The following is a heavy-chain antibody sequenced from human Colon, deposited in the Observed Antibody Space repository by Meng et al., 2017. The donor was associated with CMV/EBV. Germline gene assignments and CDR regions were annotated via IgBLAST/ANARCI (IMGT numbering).Heavy chain of an antibody. V-gene: IGHV3-23*01. CDR2: ISGSGGST. CDR3: AKGVDIVGATPGFGDY. D-gene: IGHD1-26*01. Sequence: GESLKISCAASGFTISNNYMTWVRQAPGKGLEWVSAISGSGGSTYYADSVKGRFTISRDNSKNTLYLQMNSLRAEDTAVYYCAKGVDIVGATPGFGDYWGQGTLVTVSS. J-gene: IGHJ4*02. CDR1: GFTISNNY.